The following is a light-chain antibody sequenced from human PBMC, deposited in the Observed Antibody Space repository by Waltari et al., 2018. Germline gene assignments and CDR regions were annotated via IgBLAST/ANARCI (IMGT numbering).Light chain of an antibody. CDR3: QQYGRSWNT. CDR2: AAS. V-gene: IGKV3-20*01. J-gene: IGKJ2*01. Sequence: EIVLTQSPGTLSLSPGDRATLSCRASQSVSGNNLAWYQQKPAQAPRLLIHAASSRATGIPDRFSGSGSGTDFTLTITGLEPEDFAVYFCQQYGRSWNTFGQGTKLEIK. CDR1: QSVSGNN.